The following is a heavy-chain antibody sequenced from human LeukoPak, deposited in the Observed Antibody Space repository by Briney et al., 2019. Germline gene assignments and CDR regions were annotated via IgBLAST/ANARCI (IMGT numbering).Heavy chain of an antibody. CDR3: ARDTWDYYGSGSYYQKDY. V-gene: IGHV3-33*01. CDR2: IWYDGSNK. Sequence: GRSLRLSCAASGFTFSSYGMHWVRQAPGKGLEWVAVIWYDGSNKYYADSVKGRFTISRDNAKNSLYLQMNSLRAEDTAVYYCARDTWDYYGSGSYYQKDYWGQGTLVTVSS. CDR1: GFTFSSYG. J-gene: IGHJ4*02. D-gene: IGHD3-10*01.